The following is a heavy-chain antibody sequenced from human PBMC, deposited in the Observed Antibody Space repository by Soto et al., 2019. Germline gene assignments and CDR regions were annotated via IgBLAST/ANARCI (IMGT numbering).Heavy chain of an antibody. J-gene: IGHJ4*02. Sequence: EVQLVESGGGLVQSGGSLRLSCAVFGFTVRNNYMSWVRQAPGKGLEWVSAIYSSGTTYYADSVKGRFIISRDNSKNTFYLQMNRLGVEDTAVYYCARVGVCGGDCHLDFCGQGTLVPVPS. CDR1: GFTVRNNY. D-gene: IGHD2-21*01. V-gene: IGHV3-66*01. CDR2: IYSSGTT. CDR3: ARVGVCGGDCHLDF.